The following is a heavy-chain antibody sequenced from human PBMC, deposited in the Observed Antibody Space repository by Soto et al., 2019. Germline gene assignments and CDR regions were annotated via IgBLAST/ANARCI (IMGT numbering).Heavy chain of an antibody. CDR2: LYRGGTT. Sequence: PGGSLRLSCAASGFSVSSNYLSWVRQAPGKGLEWVSVLYRGGTTYYADSVKGRFIISRDNSKNTLYLQMNTLRAEDTAVYYWARPYDYTFTGGMDVWRQESTV. CDR3: ARPYDYTFTGGMDV. J-gene: IGHJ6*02. CDR1: GFSVSSNY. D-gene: IGHD4-4*01. V-gene: IGHV3-53*01.